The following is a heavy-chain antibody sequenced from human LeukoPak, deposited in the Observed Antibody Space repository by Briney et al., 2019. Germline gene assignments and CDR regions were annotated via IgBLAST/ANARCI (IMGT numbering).Heavy chain of an antibody. V-gene: IGHV3-49*04. D-gene: IGHD1-14*01. CDR3: TRVGPGKSFDC. CDR1: GFTFGDYA. Sequence: GGSLRLSRTASGFTFGDYAMSWVRQAPGKGLEWVGFIRSQAYGGTTEYAASVKGRFTISRDDSKSIAYLQMDSLKTEDTAVYYCTRVGPGKSFDCWGQGTLVTVSS. CDR2: IRSQAYGGTT. J-gene: IGHJ4*02.